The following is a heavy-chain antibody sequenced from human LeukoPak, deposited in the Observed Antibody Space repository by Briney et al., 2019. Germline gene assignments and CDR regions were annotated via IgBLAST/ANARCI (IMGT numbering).Heavy chain of an antibody. J-gene: IGHJ6*04. CDR2: INHSGST. CDR1: GGPFSGYH. Sequence: SETLSLTCAVYGGPFSGYHWSWIRQPPGKGLEWIGEINHSGSTNYNPSLKSRVTISVDTSKNQFSLKLSSVTAADTAVYYCARGPGRYCSSTSCRPRTYYYYGMDVWGKGTTVTVSS. D-gene: IGHD2-2*01. V-gene: IGHV4-34*01. CDR3: ARGPGRYCSSTSCRPRTYYYYGMDV.